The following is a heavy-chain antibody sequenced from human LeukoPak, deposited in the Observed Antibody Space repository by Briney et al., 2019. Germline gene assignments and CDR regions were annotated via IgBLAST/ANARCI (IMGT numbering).Heavy chain of an antibody. V-gene: IGHV3-23*01. D-gene: IGHD1-26*01. Sequence: GGSLRLSCAASGFTFSSYAMNWVRQAPGKGLEWVSAISGGGDITYYAGSVKGRFTISRDNSKNTLYLQVGSLRADDTAVYYCAKAHSGSFYSGIHWGQGTLVTVSS. CDR2: ISGGGDIT. J-gene: IGHJ4*02. CDR3: AKAHSGSFYSGIH. CDR1: GFTFSSYA.